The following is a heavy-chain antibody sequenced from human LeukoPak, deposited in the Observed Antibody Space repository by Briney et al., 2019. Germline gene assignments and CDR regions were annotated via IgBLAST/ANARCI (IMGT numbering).Heavy chain of an antibody. V-gene: IGHV1-46*01. Sequence: GASVKVSCKASGYTFTSYYMHWVRQAPGQGLEWMGIINPSGGSTSYAQKFQSRVTMTRDTSTSTVYMELSSLRSEDTAVYYCARDLGGGDYYDSSGYYLLYWGQGTLVTVSS. D-gene: IGHD3-22*01. CDR1: GYTFTSYY. CDR3: ARDLGGGDYYDSSGYYLLY. CDR2: INPSGGST. J-gene: IGHJ4*02.